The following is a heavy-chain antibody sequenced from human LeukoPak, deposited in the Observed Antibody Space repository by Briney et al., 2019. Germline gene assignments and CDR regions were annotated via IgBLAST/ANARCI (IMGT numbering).Heavy chain of an antibody. J-gene: IGHJ4*02. D-gene: IGHD6-13*01. CDR1: GFTFSSYA. CDR3: AKGAIDSSSWYSWLDDY. Sequence: GGSLRLSCAAFGFTFSSYAMSWVSQAPGKGLEWVSAISGSGGSTYYAASGKGRFTTSRDNSKNTLYLQMNSLRAEDTAVYYCAKGAIDSSSWYSWLDDYWGQGTLVTVSS. CDR2: ISGSGGST. V-gene: IGHV3-23*01.